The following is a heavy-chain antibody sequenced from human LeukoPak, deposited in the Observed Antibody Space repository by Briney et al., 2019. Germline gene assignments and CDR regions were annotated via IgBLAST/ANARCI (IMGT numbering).Heavy chain of an antibody. V-gene: IGHV3-30*19. Sequence: PGGSLRLSCAASGFTFNNYGMHWVRQAPGKGLEWVAVISYDGSNKYYADSVKGRFTISRDNSKNTLYLQMNSLRAEDTAVYYCARAGIAAAGDAFDIWGQGTMVTVSS. J-gene: IGHJ3*02. D-gene: IGHD6-13*01. CDR1: GFTFNNYG. CDR2: ISYDGSNK. CDR3: ARAGIAAAGDAFDI.